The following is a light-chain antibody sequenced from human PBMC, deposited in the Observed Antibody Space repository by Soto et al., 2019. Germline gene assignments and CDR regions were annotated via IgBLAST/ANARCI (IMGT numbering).Light chain of an antibody. J-gene: IGKJ1*01. V-gene: IGKV1-39*01. CDR1: QSISSY. Sequence: DIQMTQSPSSLSASVGDRVTITCRASQSISSYLNWYQQKPGKAPKLLIYAASSLQSGVPSRFSGSGAGSDFSLIIMSLQSADCATYFCQPSLSTPWTCGQGTRVEIK. CDR2: AAS. CDR3: QPSLSTPWT.